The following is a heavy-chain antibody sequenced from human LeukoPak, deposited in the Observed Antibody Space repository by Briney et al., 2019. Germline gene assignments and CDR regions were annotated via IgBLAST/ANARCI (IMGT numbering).Heavy chain of an antibody. D-gene: IGHD2-2*01. Sequence: GGSLRLSCAASGFTFSNYNMNWVRQAPGKGLEWVSYISSSSSTIYYADSVKGRFTISRDNANKSLYLQMNRLRAEDTAVYYCASLYCSSTSCPQGIDYWGQGTLVTVSS. J-gene: IGHJ4*02. CDR1: GFTFSNYN. V-gene: IGHV3-48*01. CDR2: ISSSSSTI. CDR3: ASLYCSSTSCPQGIDY.